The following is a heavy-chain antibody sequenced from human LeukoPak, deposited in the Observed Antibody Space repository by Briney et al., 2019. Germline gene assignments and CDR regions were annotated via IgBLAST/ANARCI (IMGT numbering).Heavy chain of an antibody. V-gene: IGHV1-18*01. CDR2: ISVYKGTA. CDR1: GYIFTTYG. D-gene: IGHD2-21*02. CDR3: ARGGDHHDY. J-gene: IGHJ4*02. Sequence: EASVKVSCKASGYIFTTYGISWVRQAPGQGLEWMGWISVYKGTANYAPSLQGRVTMTRDKSTNTAYMELRSLRPDDTAVYYCARGGDHHDYWGQGTLVTVSS.